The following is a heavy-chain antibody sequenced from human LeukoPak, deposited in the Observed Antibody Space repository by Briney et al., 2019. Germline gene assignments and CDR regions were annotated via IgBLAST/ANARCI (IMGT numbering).Heavy chain of an antibody. Sequence: PGGSLRLSCAASGFTFSSYSMNWVRQAPGKGLEWVSSISLSSSYIYYADSVKGRFTISRDNAKNSLYLQMNSLRAEDTAVYYCTRDNPYSESLAADDAFDIWGQGTMVTVSS. CDR1: GFTFSSYS. D-gene: IGHD1-26*01. CDR3: TRDNPYSESLAADDAFDI. V-gene: IGHV3-21*01. CDR2: ISLSSSYI. J-gene: IGHJ3*02.